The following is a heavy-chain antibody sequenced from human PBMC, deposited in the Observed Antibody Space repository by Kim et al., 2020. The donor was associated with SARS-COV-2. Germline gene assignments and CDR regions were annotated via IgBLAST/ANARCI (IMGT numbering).Heavy chain of an antibody. D-gene: IGHD6-13*01. J-gene: IGHJ4*01. CDR3: ARETQQQLAPFDY. V-gene: IGHV3-48*03. Sequence: YYADPVKGRFTIPRDNARNSVYLQMNSLRAEDTAVYYCARETQQQLAPFDYWGHGTLVTVSS.